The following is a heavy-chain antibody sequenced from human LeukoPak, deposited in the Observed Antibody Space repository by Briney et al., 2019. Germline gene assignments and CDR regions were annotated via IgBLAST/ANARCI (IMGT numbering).Heavy chain of an antibody. Sequence: GESLKISCAASGFTFSSYSMNWVRQAPGKGLEWVSSISSSSSYIYYADSVKGRFTISRDNAKNSLYLQMNSLRAEDTAVYYCLGYCSGGSCPRGPSYYYYMDVWGKGTTVTVSS. CDR3: LGYCSGGSCPRGPSYYYYMDV. V-gene: IGHV3-21*01. CDR1: GFTFSSYS. J-gene: IGHJ6*03. D-gene: IGHD2-15*01. CDR2: ISSSSSYI.